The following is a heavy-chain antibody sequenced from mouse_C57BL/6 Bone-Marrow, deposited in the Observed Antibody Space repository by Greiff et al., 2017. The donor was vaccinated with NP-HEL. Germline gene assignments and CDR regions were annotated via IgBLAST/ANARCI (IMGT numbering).Heavy chain of an antibody. D-gene: IGHD1-1*01. CDR3: ARIHHYYGSSVRAWFAY. V-gene: IGHV5-17*01. Sequence: EVQLVESGGGLVKPGGSLKLSCAASGFTFSDYGMHWVRQAPEKGLEWVAYISSGSSTIYYAAKVKGRFTISRDNAKNTLFLQMTSLRSEDTAMYYCARIHHYYGSSVRAWFAYWGQGTLVTVSA. CDR1: GFTFSDYG. CDR2: ISSGSSTI. J-gene: IGHJ3*01.